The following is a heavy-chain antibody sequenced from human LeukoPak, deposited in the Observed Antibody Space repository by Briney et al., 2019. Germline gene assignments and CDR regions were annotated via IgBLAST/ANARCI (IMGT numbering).Heavy chain of an antibody. CDR2: VYYSGSP. CDR3: ARVFDDYYDSSADPPLWFDP. D-gene: IGHD3-22*01. Sequence: SEALSLTCTVSGGSISSYFWSWIRQPPGMGLEWIGYVYYSGSPNYNPSLKSRVTISVDTSKNQFSLRLRSVTAADTAVYYCARVFDDYYDSSADPPLWFDPWGQGTLVTVSS. V-gene: IGHV4-59*01. CDR1: GGSISSYF. J-gene: IGHJ5*02.